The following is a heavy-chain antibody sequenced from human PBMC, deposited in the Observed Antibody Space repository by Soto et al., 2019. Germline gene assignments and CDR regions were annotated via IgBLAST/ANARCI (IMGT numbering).Heavy chain of an antibody. D-gene: IGHD6-19*01. Sequence: AAVKVSCKASGYTFTSYYMHWVRQAPGQGLEWMGVINPSGGSTTYAQKFQGRVTMTRDTSTSTVYMELSSLRSEDTAVYYCARVQSIAVAGTISSWGQGTLVTVSS. J-gene: IGHJ5*02. V-gene: IGHV1-46*01. CDR3: ARVQSIAVAGTISS. CDR1: GYTFTSYY. CDR2: INPSGGST.